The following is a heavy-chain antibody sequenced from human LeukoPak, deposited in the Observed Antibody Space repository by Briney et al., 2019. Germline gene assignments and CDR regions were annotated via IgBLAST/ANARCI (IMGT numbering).Heavy chain of an antibody. Sequence: GGSLRLSCTASGFTFSGHWIHWVRQPPGMGLVWVSRINERGTDSMYAESVKGRFTISRDNAKNTLYLQMNSLRADDTAVYYCARDFMYNTNCVGCWGQGTLVTVSS. CDR1: GFTFSGHW. V-gene: IGHV3-74*03. D-gene: IGHD2-2*01. CDR2: INERGTDS. J-gene: IGHJ4*02. CDR3: ARDFMYNTNCVGC.